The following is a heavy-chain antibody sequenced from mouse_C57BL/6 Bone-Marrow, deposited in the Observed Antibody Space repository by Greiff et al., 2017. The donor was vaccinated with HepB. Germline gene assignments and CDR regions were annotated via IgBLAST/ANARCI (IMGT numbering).Heavy chain of an antibody. V-gene: IGHV5-6*01. CDR1: GFTFSSYG. CDR2: ISSGGSYT. CDR3: ARPGSSYPYYYAMDY. Sequence: EVKLMESGGDLVKPGGSLKLSCAASGFTFSSYGMSWVRQTPDKRLEWVATISSGGSYTYYPDSVKGRFTISRDNAKNTLYLQMSSLKSEDTAMYYCARPGSSYPYYYAMDYWGQGTSVTVSS. J-gene: IGHJ4*01. D-gene: IGHD1-1*01.